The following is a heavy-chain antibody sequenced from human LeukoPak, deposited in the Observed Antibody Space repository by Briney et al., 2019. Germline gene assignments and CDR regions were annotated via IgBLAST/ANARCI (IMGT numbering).Heavy chain of an antibody. J-gene: IGHJ4*02. CDR2: IKQDGSEK. CDR1: GFTFSNYR. CDR3: AREDDWNYEDY. D-gene: IGHD1-7*01. V-gene: IGHV3-7*01. Sequence: GGSLRLSCAASGFTFSNYRMSWVRQAPGKGLEWVANIKQDGSEKYYVDSVKGRFTISRDNAKNSLYLQMSSLRAEDTAIYYCAREDDWNYEDYWGQGTLVTVSS.